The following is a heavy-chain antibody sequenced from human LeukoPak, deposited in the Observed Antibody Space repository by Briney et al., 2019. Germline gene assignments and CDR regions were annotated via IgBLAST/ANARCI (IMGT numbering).Heavy chain of an antibody. J-gene: IGHJ4*02. CDR2: IYTSGST. V-gene: IGHV4-4*07. CDR1: GGSISSYY. CDR3: ATLDTSMVWDDY. D-gene: IGHD5-18*01. Sequence: SETLSLTCTVSGGSISSYYWSWIRQPAGKGLEWIGRIYTSGSTNYNPSLKSRVTMSVDTSKNQFSLKLSSVTAADTAVYYCATLDTSMVWDDYWGQGTLVTVSS.